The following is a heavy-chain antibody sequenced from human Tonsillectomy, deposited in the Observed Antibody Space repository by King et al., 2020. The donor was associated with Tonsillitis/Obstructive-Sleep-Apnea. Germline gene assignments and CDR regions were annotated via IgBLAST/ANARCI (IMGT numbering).Heavy chain of an antibody. J-gene: IGHJ6*04. CDR1: GFTFISYG. CDR2: ISYDGSNK. CDR3: ARQPFGRSMAV. V-gene: IGHV3-30*03. Sequence: VQLVESGGGVVQPGRSLRLSCAASGFTFISYGMHWVRQAPGKGLEWVAVISYDGSNKYYAEAVKGRFTISRDNSKNTLYLQMNSLRGEDTAVYYCARQPFGRSMAVWGKGTTVTVSS. D-gene: IGHD3-10*01.